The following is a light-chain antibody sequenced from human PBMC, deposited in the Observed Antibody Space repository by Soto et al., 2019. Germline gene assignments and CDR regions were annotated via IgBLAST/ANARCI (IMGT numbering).Light chain of an antibody. CDR1: QSASSY. J-gene: IGKJ1*01. CDR3: QQRSNWRWT. Sequence: EIVLTQSPATLCLSPGERATLSCRASQSASSYLAWYQQNPGQAPRLLIYDASNRATGIPARFSATGPATDLNLSISSLVPEDFAVYYCQQRSNWRWTFGQGTKLDIK. CDR2: DAS. V-gene: IGKV3-11*01.